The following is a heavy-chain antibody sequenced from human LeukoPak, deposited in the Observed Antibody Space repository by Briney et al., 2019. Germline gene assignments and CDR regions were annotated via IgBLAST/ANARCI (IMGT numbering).Heavy chain of an antibody. CDR3: ARGGYSGYDRYNWFDL. CDR1: GYTFTSYD. CDR2: MNPNSGNT. D-gene: IGHD5-12*01. J-gene: IGHJ5*02. V-gene: IGHV1-8*01. Sequence: ASVKVSCKASGYTFTSYDINWVRQATGQGLEWMGWMNPNSGNTGYAQKFQGRVTMTRNTSISTAYMELSSLRSEDTAVYYCARGGYSGYDRYNWFDLWGQGTLVTVSS.